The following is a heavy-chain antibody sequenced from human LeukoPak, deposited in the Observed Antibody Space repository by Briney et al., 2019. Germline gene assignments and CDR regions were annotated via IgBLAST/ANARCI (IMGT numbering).Heavy chain of an antibody. CDR2: IYDSGST. CDR1: GGSISSGAYY. J-gene: IGHJ4*02. V-gene: IGHV4-31*03. CDR3: ARTPFYYDSSGHYLLEGRYSDY. D-gene: IGHD3-22*01. Sequence: SETLSLTCTVSGGSISSGAYYWSWIRQHPGKGLEWIGYIYDSGSTYYNPSLKSRVTISVDTSENQFSLTLSSVTAADTAVYYCARTPFYYDSSGHYLLEGRYSDYWGQGTRVTVSS.